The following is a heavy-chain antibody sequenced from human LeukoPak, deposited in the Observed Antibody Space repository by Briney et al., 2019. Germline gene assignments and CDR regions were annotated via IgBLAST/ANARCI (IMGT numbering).Heavy chain of an antibody. Sequence: GGSLRLSCAASGFTFSSYGMHWVRQAPGKGLEWVAFIRYDGSNKYYADSVKGRFTISRDNSKNTLYLQMNSLRAEDTALYYCAKASGYSFGHFDYWGQGTLVTVSS. CDR2: IRYDGSNK. J-gene: IGHJ4*02. D-gene: IGHD5-18*01. CDR1: GFTFSSYG. CDR3: AKASGYSFGHFDY. V-gene: IGHV3-30*02.